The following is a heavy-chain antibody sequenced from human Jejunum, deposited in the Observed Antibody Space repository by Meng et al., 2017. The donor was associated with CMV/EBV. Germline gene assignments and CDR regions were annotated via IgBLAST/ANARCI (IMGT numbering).Heavy chain of an antibody. CDR3: VRGSWLSGFDS. CDR2: INSDESAT. V-gene: IGHV3-74*01. J-gene: IGHJ4*02. Sequence: VASGFTFSSYVMHWVRQAPGKGLVWVSRINSDESATAYADSVKGRFAISRDNAKNTLYLQVSSLRAEDTAVYYCVRGSWLSGFDSWGQGTLVTVSS. D-gene: IGHD3-10*01. CDR1: GFTFSSYV.